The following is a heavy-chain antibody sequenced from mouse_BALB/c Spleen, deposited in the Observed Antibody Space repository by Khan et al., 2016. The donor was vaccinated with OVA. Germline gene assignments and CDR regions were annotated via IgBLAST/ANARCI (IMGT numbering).Heavy chain of an antibody. J-gene: IGHJ3*01. CDR1: GYTFTSYW. D-gene: IGHD1-1*01. V-gene: IGHV1-5*01. CDR2: IFPGNNDT. CDR3: TRAGYGAFAY. Sequence: VQLQQSGTVLARPGASVKMSCKASGYTFTSYWMHWVKQRPGQGLEWLGGIFPGNNDTNYTQRIKGRAKLTAVKSASTANMALHSLANEDSAVYYFTRAGYGAFAYLGQGALVTGSA.